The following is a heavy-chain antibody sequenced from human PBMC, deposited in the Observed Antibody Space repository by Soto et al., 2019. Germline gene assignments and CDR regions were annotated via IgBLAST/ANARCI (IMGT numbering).Heavy chain of an antibody. Sequence: GGSLRLSCAASGFTFNDHYMDWVRQAPGKGLEWVGRTRNKANSYTTEYAASVKGRFTISRDDSKNPLYLQMNSLKTEDTAVYYCAREWEQWLAYFDYWGQGTLVTVSS. J-gene: IGHJ4*02. D-gene: IGHD6-19*01. V-gene: IGHV3-72*01. CDR1: GFTFNDHY. CDR3: AREWEQWLAYFDY. CDR2: TRNKANSYTT.